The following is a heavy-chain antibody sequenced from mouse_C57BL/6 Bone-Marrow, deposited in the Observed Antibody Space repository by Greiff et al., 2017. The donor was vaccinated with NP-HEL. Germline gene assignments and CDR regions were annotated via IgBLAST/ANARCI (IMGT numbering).Heavy chain of an antibody. CDR2: INPNNGGT. CDR3: ARKGFYYYGSSLDY. V-gene: IGHV1-26*01. J-gene: IGHJ2*01. Sequence: VQLQQSGPELVKPGASVKISCKASGYTFTDYYMNWVKQSHGKSLEWIGDINPNNGGTSYNQKFKGKATLTVDKSSSTAYMELRSLTSEDSAVYYCARKGFYYYGSSLDYWGQGTTLTVSS. CDR1: GYTFTDYY. D-gene: IGHD1-1*01.